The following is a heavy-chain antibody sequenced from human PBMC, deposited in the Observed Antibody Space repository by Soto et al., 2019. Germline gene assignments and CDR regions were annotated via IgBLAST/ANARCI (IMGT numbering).Heavy chain of an antibody. CDR3: ARLPRDCNNTRCYYADH. Sequence: GESLKVSCRGSGYDFNTNWFGWVRQLPGRGMEWVGIMYPGDSDTRYNPSLQGHVTLSVDVTVSTAFLQWRSLETSDTGMYFCARLPRDCNNTRCYYADHWGQGTQVTVSS. J-gene: IGHJ4*02. CDR2: MYPGDSDT. D-gene: IGHD2-21*01. V-gene: IGHV5-51*01. CDR1: GYDFNTNW.